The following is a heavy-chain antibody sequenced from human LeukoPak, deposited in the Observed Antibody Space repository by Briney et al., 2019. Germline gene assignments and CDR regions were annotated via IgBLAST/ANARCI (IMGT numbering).Heavy chain of an antibody. J-gene: IGHJ4*02. CDR1: GGSISSHY. V-gene: IGHV4-59*11. CDR3: ARGGLPDY. Sequence: SETLSLTCTVSGGSISSHYWSWIRQPPGKGLEWIGYIYYSGSTNYNPSLKSRVTISVDTSKNQFSLKLSSVTAADTAVYYCARGGLPDYWGQGTLVIVSS. D-gene: IGHD2-15*01. CDR2: IYYSGST.